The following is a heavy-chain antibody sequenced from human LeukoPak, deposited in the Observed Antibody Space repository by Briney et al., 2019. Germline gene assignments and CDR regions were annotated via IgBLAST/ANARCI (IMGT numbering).Heavy chain of an antibody. Sequence: AGGSLRLSCAASGFTFSSNVMHWVRQAPGKGLEWVAVISYDGSNKYYTDSVKGRFTISRDNPKNTLYLQMNSLRAEDTAVYYCASEATTGAHVDYWGQGTLVTVPS. D-gene: IGHD1-1*01. J-gene: IGHJ4*02. CDR1: GFTFSSNV. V-gene: IGHV3-30-3*01. CDR2: ISYDGSNK. CDR3: ASEATTGAHVDY.